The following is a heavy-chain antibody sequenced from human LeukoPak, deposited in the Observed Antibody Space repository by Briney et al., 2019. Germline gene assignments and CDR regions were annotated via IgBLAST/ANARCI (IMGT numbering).Heavy chain of an antibody. CDR3: ARNDGDSTFGYYYGMDV. Sequence: SETLSLTCTVSGGSISSYYWSWIRQPPGKGLEWIGYIYYSGSTNYNPSLKSRVTISVDTSKNQFSLELSSVTAADTAVYYCARNDGDSTFGYYYGMDVWGQGTTVTVSS. V-gene: IGHV4-59*01. CDR2: IYYSGST. J-gene: IGHJ6*02. D-gene: IGHD1-1*01. CDR1: GGSISSYY.